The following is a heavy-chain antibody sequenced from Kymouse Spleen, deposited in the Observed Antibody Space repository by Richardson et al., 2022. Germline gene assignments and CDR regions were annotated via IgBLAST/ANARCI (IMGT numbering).Heavy chain of an antibody. CDR2: INHSGST. Sequence: QVQLQQWGAGLLKPSETLSLTCAVYGGSFSGYYWSWIRQPPGKGLEWIGEINHSGSTNYNPSLKSRVTISVDTSKNQFSLKLSSVTAADTAVYYCARAMVRGVTDYWGQGTLVTVSS. V-gene: IGHV4-34*01. J-gene: IGHJ4*02. CDR3: ARAMVRGVTDY. D-gene: IGHD3-10*01. CDR1: GGSFSGYY.